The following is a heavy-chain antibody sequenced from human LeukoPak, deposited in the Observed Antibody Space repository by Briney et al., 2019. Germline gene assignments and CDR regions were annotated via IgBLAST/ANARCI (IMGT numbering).Heavy chain of an antibody. CDR3: AAPGVPAATYYFDY. V-gene: IGHV3-23*01. Sequence: GGSLRLSCAASGFTFNSFAMTWVRQAPGKGLEWVSIISTSGATTYYASSVLGRFTISRDNSKNTLYLQMNSLRAEDTAVYYCAAPGVPAATYYFDYWGQGTLVTASS. D-gene: IGHD2-2*01. CDR1: GFTFNSFA. CDR2: ISTSGATT. J-gene: IGHJ4*02.